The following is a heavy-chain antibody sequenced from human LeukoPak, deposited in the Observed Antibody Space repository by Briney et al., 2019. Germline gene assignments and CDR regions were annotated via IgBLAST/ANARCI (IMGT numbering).Heavy chain of an antibody. D-gene: IGHD2-2*01. Sequence: GGSLRLSCAASGITSSSSWMSWVRQAPGKGLEWVANIKQEGSEKYYVDSVKGRFSISRDNAKNSLYLQMNSLRAEDTAVYYCARAARYCSGTSCPLPFDYWGQGTLVTVSS. CDR2: IKQEGSEK. CDR3: ARAARYCSGTSCPLPFDY. V-gene: IGHV3-7*01. CDR1: GITSSSSW. J-gene: IGHJ4*02.